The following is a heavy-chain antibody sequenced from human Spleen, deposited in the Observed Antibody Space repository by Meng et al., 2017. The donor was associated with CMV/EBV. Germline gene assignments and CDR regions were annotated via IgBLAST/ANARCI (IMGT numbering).Heavy chain of an antibody. J-gene: IGHJ5*02. V-gene: IGHV3-11*01. CDR3: ARDTYYDLYPNWFDP. CDR2: ISGSGNTK. CDR1: GFTFSDYC. Sequence: SGFTFSDYCMSWIRQAPGKGLEWLSYISGSGNTKYYANSVKGRFTVSRDNAKNSLYLQMNSLRAEDSAIYYCARDTYYDLYPNWFDPWGQGTLVTVSS. D-gene: IGHD3-3*01.